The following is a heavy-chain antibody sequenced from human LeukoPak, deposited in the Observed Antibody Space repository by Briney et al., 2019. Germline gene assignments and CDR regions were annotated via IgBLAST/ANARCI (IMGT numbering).Heavy chain of an antibody. D-gene: IGHD4-17*01. CDR1: GFTFSSYG. V-gene: IGHV3-7*01. CDR3: AGGVYGDYWVCDY. CDR2: IKQDGSEK. J-gene: IGHJ4*02. Sequence: GGTLRPSCAASGFTFSSYGMSWVRQAPGEGLEWVANIKQDGSEKYYVDSVKGRFTISRDNAKNSLYLQMNSLRAEDTAVYYCAGGVYGDYWVCDYWGQGTLVTVSS.